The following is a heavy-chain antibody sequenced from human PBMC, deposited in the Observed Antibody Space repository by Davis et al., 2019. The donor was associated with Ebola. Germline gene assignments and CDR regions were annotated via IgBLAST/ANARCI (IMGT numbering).Heavy chain of an antibody. CDR3: ARGGGLLRFLEWLSGDYGMDV. V-gene: IGHV3-23*01. Sequence: GESLKISCAVSGFTFRDYPMSWIRQAPGKGLEWVSVINGNGDKTYYADSVKGRFTISRDNAKNTLYLQMNSLRAEDTAVYYCARGGGLLRFLEWLSGDYGMDVWGQGTTVTVSS. D-gene: IGHD3-3*01. CDR2: INGNGDKT. J-gene: IGHJ6*02. CDR1: GFTFRDYP.